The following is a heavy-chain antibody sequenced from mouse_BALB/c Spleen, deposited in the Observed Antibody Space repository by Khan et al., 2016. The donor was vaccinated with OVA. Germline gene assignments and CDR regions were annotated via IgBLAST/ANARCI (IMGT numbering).Heavy chain of an antibody. CDR1: GFNIKDTH. V-gene: IGHV14-3*02. J-gene: IGHJ2*01. CDR3: APAGTGDYFDY. CDR2: IDPANDNS. Sequence: VQLKESGAELVKPGASVKLSCTASGFNIKDTHMHWVKQRPEQGLEWIGRIDPANDNSKYDPRFQGKGTITADTSSNTAYLHLSSLTSEDTAVYYCAPAGTGDYFDYWGQGTTLTVSS. D-gene: IGHD4-1*01.